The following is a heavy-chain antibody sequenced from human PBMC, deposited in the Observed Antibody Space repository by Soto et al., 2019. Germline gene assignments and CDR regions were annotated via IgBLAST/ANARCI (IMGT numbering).Heavy chain of an antibody. CDR2: IYPGDSDT. J-gene: IGHJ4*01. Sequence: PVESLKISCKGSGYIFTTYWIAWVLQMPGKGLEWVGIIYPGDSDTRYSPSSEGHVTISVDKSISTAFLQWNSLKASDNAIYYCARHSTSAPKDYWGQGTLVTVSS. CDR1: GYIFTTYW. V-gene: IGHV5-51*01. CDR3: ARHSTSAPKDY. D-gene: IGHD3-10*01.